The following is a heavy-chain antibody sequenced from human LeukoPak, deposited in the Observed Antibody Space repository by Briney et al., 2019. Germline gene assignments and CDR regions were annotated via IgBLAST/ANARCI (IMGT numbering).Heavy chain of an antibody. CDR3: ARDLVGELLRSYFDY. Sequence: GRSWRSSLTADGSTFSSFGTAGVRQAPGKGLEWVAVIWYDGSNKYYADSVKGRFTISRDNSKNTLYLQVNSLRAEDTAVYYCARDLVGELLRSYFDYWGQGTLVTVSS. D-gene: IGHD1-26*01. CDR1: GSTFSSFG. J-gene: IGHJ4*02. V-gene: IGHV3-33*01. CDR2: IWYDGSNK.